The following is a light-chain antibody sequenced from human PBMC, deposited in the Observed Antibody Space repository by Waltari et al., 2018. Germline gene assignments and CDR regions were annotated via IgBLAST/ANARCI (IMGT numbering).Light chain of an antibody. J-gene: IGLJ3*02. V-gene: IGLV2-23*01. CDR3: CSYVRDITWV. Sequence: QSALTQPASVSGSPGQSITISCTGTSSDVGSYNLVAWYQHHPGKAPKLMIYVGTQRPPGFSSRVACSKSGDTASLTISVLQAEDEADYYCCSYVRDITWVFGGGTKLTVL. CDR1: SSDVGSYNL. CDR2: VGT.